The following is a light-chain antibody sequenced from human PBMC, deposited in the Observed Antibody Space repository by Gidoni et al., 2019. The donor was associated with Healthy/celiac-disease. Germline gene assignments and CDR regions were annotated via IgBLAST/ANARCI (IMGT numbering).Light chain of an antibody. J-gene: IGKJ4*01. Sequence: EIVLTQSPGTLSLSPGERATLSYRASQSVSSSYLAWYQQKPGQAPRLLIYGTSSRATGTPDRFSGSGSGTDFTLTISRLEPEDFAVYYCQQYGSSPFGGGTKVEIK. CDR1: QSVSSSY. CDR3: QQYGSSP. CDR2: GTS. V-gene: IGKV3-20*01.